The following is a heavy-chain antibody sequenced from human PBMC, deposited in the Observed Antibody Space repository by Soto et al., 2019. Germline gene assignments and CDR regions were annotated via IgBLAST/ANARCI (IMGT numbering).Heavy chain of an antibody. D-gene: IGHD4-17*01. CDR2: IYYSGST. V-gene: IGHV4-59*08. CDR1: GGSISSYY. J-gene: IGHJ3*02. Sequence: QVQLQESGPGLVKPSETLSLTCTVSGGSISSYYWSWIRQPPGKGLEWIGYIYYSGSTNYNPSRRRRVTISVDTSKNQFSLRLSSVTAADTAVYYCARHYLGTGTRTIFSAFDIWGQGTMVTVSS. CDR3: ARHYLGTGTRTIFSAFDI.